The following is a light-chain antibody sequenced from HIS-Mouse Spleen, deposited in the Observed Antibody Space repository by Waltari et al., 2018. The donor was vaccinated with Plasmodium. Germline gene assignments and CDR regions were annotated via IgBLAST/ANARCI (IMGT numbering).Light chain of an antibody. V-gene: IGLV3-1*01. CDR1: KLGAKY. CDR3: QAWDSSTVV. Sequence: SYELTQPHSVSVSPGQTASITCSGDKLGAKYACWYQQKQGQSPVLVIYQDSKRPAGLPERFSGSNSGNTATLTISGTQAMDEADYYCQAWDSSTVVFGGGTKLTVL. CDR2: QDS. J-gene: IGLJ2*01.